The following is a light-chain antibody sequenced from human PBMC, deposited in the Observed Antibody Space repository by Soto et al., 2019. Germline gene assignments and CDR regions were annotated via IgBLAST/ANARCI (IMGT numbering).Light chain of an antibody. V-gene: IGLV7-46*01. J-gene: IGLJ3*02. CDR2: DTT. CDR1: TGTVTSGHY. Sequence: QAVVTQEPSLTVSPGGTVTLTCGSSTGTVTSGHYPFWFQQKPGQAPKTLIYDTTSRHSWVPARFSASLLGGKAALTLSGAQPEDEADYYCSLSSGGARVFGGGTKLTVL. CDR3: SLSSGGARV.